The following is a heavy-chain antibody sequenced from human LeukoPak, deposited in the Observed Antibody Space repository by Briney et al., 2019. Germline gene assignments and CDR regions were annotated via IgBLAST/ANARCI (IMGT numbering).Heavy chain of an antibody. CDR1: GYTFTSYD. CDR2: MNPNSGNT. Sequence: ASVKVSCKASGYTFTSYDINWVRQATGQGLEWMGWMNPNSGNTGYAQKFQGRVTMTRSTSISTAYMELSSLRSEDTAVYYCARDRRIAAAGSEAYYWGQGTLVTVSS. CDR3: ARDRRIAAAGSEAYY. V-gene: IGHV1-8*01. D-gene: IGHD6-13*01. J-gene: IGHJ4*02.